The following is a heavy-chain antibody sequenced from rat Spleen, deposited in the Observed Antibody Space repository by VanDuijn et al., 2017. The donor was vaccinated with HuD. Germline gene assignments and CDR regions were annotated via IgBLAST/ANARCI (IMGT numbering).Heavy chain of an antibody. V-gene: IGHV5-20*01. CDR1: GFTFSNYY. CDR2: ISYDGTAT. D-gene: IGHD1-12*02. CDR3: TTDSYFDGTYYPGGFDY. Sequence: EVQLVESGGGLVQPGRSMKLSCAALGFTFSNYYMAWVRQAPTKGLEWVASISYDGTATYYRDSVKGRFTLSRDNAESTLYLQMDSLRSEDTATYYCTTDSYFDGTYYPGGFDYWGQGVMVTVSS. J-gene: IGHJ2*01.